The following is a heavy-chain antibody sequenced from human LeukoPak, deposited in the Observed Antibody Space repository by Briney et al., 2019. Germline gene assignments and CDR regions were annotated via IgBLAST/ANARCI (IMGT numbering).Heavy chain of an antibody. CDR1: GYTFTSYG. CDR3: ASATYGDYSDY. D-gene: IGHD4-17*01. J-gene: IGHJ4*02. V-gene: IGHV1-18*01. Sequence: ASVKVSCKASGYTFTSYGISWVRQAPGQGLEWMGWISAYNGNTNYAQKLQGRVTMTTDTSTSTAYMELSSLRSEDTAVYYCASATYGDYSDYWGQGTLVTVSS. CDR2: ISAYNGNT.